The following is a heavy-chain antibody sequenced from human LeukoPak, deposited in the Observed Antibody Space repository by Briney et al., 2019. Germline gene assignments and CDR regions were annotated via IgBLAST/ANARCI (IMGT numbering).Heavy chain of an antibody. Sequence: SVKVSCKASGGTFSSYAISWVRQAPGQGLEWIGGIIPIFGTANYAQKFQGRVTITADKSTSTAYMELSSLRSEDTAVYYCARGQRGYDYDYYYGMDVWGKGTTVTVSS. J-gene: IGHJ6*04. CDR3: ARGQRGYDYDYYYGMDV. D-gene: IGHD5-12*01. CDR1: GGTFSSYA. V-gene: IGHV1-69*06. CDR2: IIPIFGTA.